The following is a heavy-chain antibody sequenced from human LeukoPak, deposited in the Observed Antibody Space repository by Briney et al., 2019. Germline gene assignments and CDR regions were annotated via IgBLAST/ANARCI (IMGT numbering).Heavy chain of an antibody. CDR3: ARIQLTSCYNLYS. CDR2: VYYSGST. Sequence: SETLSLTCTVSRGSISSSGYYWGWIRQPPGKGLQWIGNVYYSGSTYYNPSLKGRVTISLDTSVNQISLNLTSVTAADTAVYYCARIQLTSCYNLYSWGQGILVTVSS. J-gene: IGHJ4*02. V-gene: IGHV4-39*01. D-gene: IGHD2-2*01. CDR1: RGSISSSGYY.